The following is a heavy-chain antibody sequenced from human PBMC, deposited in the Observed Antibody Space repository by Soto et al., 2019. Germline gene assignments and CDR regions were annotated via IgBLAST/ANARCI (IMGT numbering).Heavy chain of an antibody. CDR2: MNPNTGNT. CDR1: GYTFISFD. V-gene: IGHV1-8*01. Sequence: QVQLVQSGAEVKKPGASVRVSCQASGYTFISFDINWVRQATGQGLEWMGWMNPNTGNTGYEQKFQGRVTMTRNNYIGTAYMELSSLTSEDTAVYYCARTKERSGPYYLDSWGQGTLVTVSS. D-gene: IGHD6-25*01. J-gene: IGHJ4*02. CDR3: ARTKERSGPYYLDS.